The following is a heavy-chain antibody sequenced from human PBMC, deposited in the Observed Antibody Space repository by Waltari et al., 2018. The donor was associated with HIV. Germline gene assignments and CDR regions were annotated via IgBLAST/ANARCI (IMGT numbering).Heavy chain of an antibody. J-gene: IGHJ4*02. CDR2: INPITGGT. V-gene: IGHV1-2*06. Sequence: QVQLVQSGAEVKKPGASVKVSCKASGYTFTGYYIHWMRQAPGQGLEWMVRINPITGGTDYAQKFQGRVTMTRDTSISTAYMELSRLRSDDTALYYCARIPKYGVYFDYWGQGTLVTVSS. CDR1: GYTFTGYY. D-gene: IGHD4-17*01. CDR3: ARIPKYGVYFDY.